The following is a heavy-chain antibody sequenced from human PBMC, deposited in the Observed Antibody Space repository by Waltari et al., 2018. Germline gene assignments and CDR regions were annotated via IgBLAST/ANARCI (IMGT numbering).Heavy chain of an antibody. CDR2: IYSGGSST. Sequence: EVQLLESGGGLVQPGGSLRLSCAASGFTFSSYAMNWVRQAPGKGLEWVSVIYSGGSSTYYADSVKGRFTISRDNSKNTLYLQMNSLRAEDTAVYYCARGLGAFDIWGQGTMVTVSS. CDR1: GFTFSSYA. J-gene: IGHJ3*02. CDR3: ARGLGAFDI. V-gene: IGHV3-23*03.